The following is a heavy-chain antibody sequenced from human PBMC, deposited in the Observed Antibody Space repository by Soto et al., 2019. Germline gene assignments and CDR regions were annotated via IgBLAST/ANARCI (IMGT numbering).Heavy chain of an antibody. CDR1: GGPFPNDGYY. CDR3: ARGDSQVSSVFDY. V-gene: IGHV4-31*03. D-gene: IGHD3-16*01. CDR2: THYSGDT. J-gene: IGHJ4*02. Sequence: QVQLQESGPGLVKPSQTLSLTCTVSGGPFPNDGYYWSWIRQEPGKGLEWIGYTHYSGDTSYNPSLMSRVTISTDTSKTQFSLRLRSVTSADTAVYYCARGDSQVSSVFDYWGQGMVVTVSS.